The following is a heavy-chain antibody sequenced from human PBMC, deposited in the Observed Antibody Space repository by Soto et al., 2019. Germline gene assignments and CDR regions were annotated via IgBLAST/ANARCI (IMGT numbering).Heavy chain of an antibody. J-gene: IGHJ4*02. CDR2: IYYTESS. CDR3: ARRPKVPFGFDF. CDR1: GGFVGSGSYF. Sequence: QVQLQESGPGLVKPSETLSLTCTVSGGFVGSGSYFWSWIRQPPGKGLEWIGYIYYTESSNFNPALNIRVSMSLDTSKNQFSLRLSSVTAADTAIYYCARRPKVPFGFDFWGQGALVTVSS. D-gene: IGHD3-10*01. V-gene: IGHV4-61*01.